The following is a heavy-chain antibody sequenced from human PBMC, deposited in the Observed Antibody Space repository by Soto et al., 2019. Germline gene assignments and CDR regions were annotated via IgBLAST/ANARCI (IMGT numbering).Heavy chain of an antibody. J-gene: IGHJ6*02. CDR1: GFTFTTYS. CDR3: ARQEQLTMDV. D-gene: IGHD1-1*01. V-gene: IGHV3-48*02. Sequence: VGSLRLSCAASGFTFTTYSMNWVRQAPGKGLEWVSYISTTSSNIYYADSVKGRFTISRDNARNSLYLRMNSLSDEDTAVYYCARQEQLTMDVWGQGTTVTVSS. CDR2: ISTTSSNI.